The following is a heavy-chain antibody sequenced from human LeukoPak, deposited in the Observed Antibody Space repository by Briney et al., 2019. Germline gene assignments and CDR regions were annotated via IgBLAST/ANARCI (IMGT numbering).Heavy chain of an antibody. Sequence: GASVKVSCKASGFTFINYYMHWVRQAPGQGLEWMGWIYPNRGGTNYAQKFQGRVTMTRDTSINTAYMELSRLRSDDTAVYYCARAYDGSGNLDYWGQGTLVTVSS. CDR3: ARAYDGSGNLDY. V-gene: IGHV1-2*02. D-gene: IGHD3-22*01. J-gene: IGHJ4*02. CDR1: GFTFINYY. CDR2: IYPNRGGT.